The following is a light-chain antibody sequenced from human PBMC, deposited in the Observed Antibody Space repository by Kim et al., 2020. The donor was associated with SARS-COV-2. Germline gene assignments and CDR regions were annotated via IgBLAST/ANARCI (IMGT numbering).Light chain of an antibody. CDR1: QTVSSN. Sequence: SPEGRASPSCRASQTVSSNFLAWYQQKPGQTPRLLIYDTSSRATGIPARFRGSGSGTEFTLTISTLQSEDFAVYYCQQYSNWPLTFGQGTKVDIK. CDR2: DTS. J-gene: IGKJ1*01. CDR3: QQYSNWPLT. V-gene: IGKV3D-15*01.